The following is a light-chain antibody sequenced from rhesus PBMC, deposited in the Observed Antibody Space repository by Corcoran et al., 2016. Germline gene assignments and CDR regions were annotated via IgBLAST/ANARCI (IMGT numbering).Light chain of an antibody. Sequence: EIVLTQSPATLALSPGERATLSCRASQSVGRYLAWYHQKPGKAPRLLLYGASTRATGIPDRFRGSGSGTDLTLTISILEPDDVGVDYCQQESNWKLTFGGGTKVEIK. V-gene: IGKV3-35*01. CDR2: GAS. CDR1: QSVGRY. J-gene: IGKJ4*01. CDR3: QQESNWKLT.